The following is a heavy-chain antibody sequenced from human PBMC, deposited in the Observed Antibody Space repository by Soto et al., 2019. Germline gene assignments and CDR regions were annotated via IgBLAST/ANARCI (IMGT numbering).Heavy chain of an antibody. CDR1: GYSFSNYW. CDR2: INPGDSDT. D-gene: IGHD6-13*01. V-gene: IGHV5-51*01. J-gene: IGHJ6*02. Sequence: PGESLKISCQGSGYSFSNYWIGWVRQMPGKGLEWMGIINPGDSDTRYSPAFRGQVTISADKSISTAYLQWSTLKASDTAMYYCARHRSWAYDMDVWGQGTTVTVSS. CDR3: ARHRSWAYDMDV.